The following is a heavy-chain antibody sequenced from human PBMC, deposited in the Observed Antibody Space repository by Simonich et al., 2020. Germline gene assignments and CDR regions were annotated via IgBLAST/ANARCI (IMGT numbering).Heavy chain of an antibody. Sequence: QVQLQESGPGLVKPSETLSLTCTVSGGSISSYSWSWIRQPPGKGLEWIGYIYYSGSNNDNPSLKSRVTISVDTSKNQFYLKLSSVTAADTAVYYCARGVLYFDYWGQGTLVTVSS. CDR3: ARGVLYFDY. CDR2: IYYSGSN. V-gene: IGHV4-59*13. J-gene: IGHJ4*02. CDR1: GGSISSYS. D-gene: IGHD2-15*01.